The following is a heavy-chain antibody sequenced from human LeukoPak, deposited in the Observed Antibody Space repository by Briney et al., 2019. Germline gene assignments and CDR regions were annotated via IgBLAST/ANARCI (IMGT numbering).Heavy chain of an antibody. CDR2: IYYSGST. CDR1: GGSFSGYY. J-gene: IGHJ4*02. D-gene: IGHD4-11*01. V-gene: IGHV4-59*01. Sequence: SETLSLTCAVYGGSFSGYYWSWIRQPPGKGLEWIGYIYYSGSTNYNPSLKSRVTISVDTPKNQFSLKLSSVTAADTAVYYCARHVHYSLPFDYWGQGTLVTVSS. CDR3: ARHVHYSLPFDY.